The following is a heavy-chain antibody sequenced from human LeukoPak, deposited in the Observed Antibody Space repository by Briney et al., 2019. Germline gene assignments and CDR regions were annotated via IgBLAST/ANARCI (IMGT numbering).Heavy chain of an antibody. CDR1: GGSFSGYY. CDR3: ARGRISGYYYVRIRGWFDP. CDR2: INHSGST. V-gene: IGHV4-34*01. D-gene: IGHD3-22*01. Sequence: SETLSLTCAVYGGSFSGYYWSWIRQPPGKGLEWIGEINHSGSTNYNPSLKSRVTISVDTSKNQFSLELSSVTAADTAVYYCARGRISGYYYVRIRGWFDPWGQGTLVTVSS. J-gene: IGHJ5*02.